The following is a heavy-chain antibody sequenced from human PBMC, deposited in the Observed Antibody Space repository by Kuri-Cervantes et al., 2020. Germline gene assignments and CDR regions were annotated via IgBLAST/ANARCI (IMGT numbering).Heavy chain of an antibody. J-gene: IGHJ5*02. CDR1: GFTFRSYW. D-gene: IGHD1-26*01. CDR3: ARYMVGATGSDP. Sequence: LSLTCAASGFTFRSYWMHWVRQVPGRGLVWVSRINSDGTTATYADLVKGRFTVSRDNAKNTLFLQMNNLRAEDTAVYYCARYMVGATGSDPWGQGTLVTVSS. V-gene: IGHV3-74*03. CDR2: INSDGTTA.